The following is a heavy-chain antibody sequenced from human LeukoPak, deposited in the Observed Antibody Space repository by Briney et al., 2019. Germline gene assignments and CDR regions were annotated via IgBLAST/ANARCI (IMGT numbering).Heavy chain of an antibody. J-gene: IGHJ4*02. D-gene: IGHD3-16*02. Sequence: SETLSLTCAVYNGSFSGYYWSWIRQPLGKGLEWIGEINHGGSTKYNPSLKSRLTISVDTSKNHFSLHLTSVTAADTAVYYCARGRDDYVWASYRWHFDYWGQGSLVTVSS. CDR1: NGSFSGYY. CDR2: INHGGST. V-gene: IGHV4-34*01. CDR3: ARGRDDYVWASYRWHFDY.